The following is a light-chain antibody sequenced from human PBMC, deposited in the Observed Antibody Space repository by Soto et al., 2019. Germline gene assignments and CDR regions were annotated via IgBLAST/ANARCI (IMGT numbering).Light chain of an antibody. V-gene: IGLV2-14*01. CDR2: EVN. Sequence: ALTQPASVAGSPGQSVTTSCTGPRSDIGDSNFISWYQHSPGKAPRLLIYEVNNRPSGVSRRFSGSKAGNTASLTISGLLEDDEADYFCASFRSGTILVFGSGTKVTVL. CDR1: RSDIGDSNF. CDR3: ASFRSGTILV. J-gene: IGLJ1*01.